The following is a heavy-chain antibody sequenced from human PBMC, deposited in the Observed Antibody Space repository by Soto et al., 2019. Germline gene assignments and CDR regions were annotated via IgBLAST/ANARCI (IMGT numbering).Heavy chain of an antibody. J-gene: IGHJ3*02. D-gene: IGHD3-10*01. V-gene: IGHV3-7*01. CDR3: ARDRGFAFDI. CDR1: GFTFSSYW. CDR2: IKQDGSEK. Sequence: GESLKISCAASGFTFSSYWMSWVRQAPGKGLEWVANIKQDGSEKYYVDSVKGRFTISRDNAKNSLYLQMNSLRAEDTAVYYCARDRGFAFDIWGQGTMVTVSS.